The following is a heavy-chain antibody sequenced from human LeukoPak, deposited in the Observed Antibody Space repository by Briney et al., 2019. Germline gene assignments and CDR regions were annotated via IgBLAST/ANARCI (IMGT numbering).Heavy chain of an antibody. J-gene: IGHJ4*02. Sequence: GESLKISCKGSGYSFTNYWIHWVRQMPGKGLEWMGIIYPGDSDTTYNPSFQGQVTISADKSSSTAYLQWSSLKASDTAMYYCARRVLDYGVESFDYWGQGTLVTVSS. CDR1: GYSFTNYW. V-gene: IGHV5-51*01. D-gene: IGHD4-17*01. CDR2: IYPGDSDT. CDR3: ARRVLDYGVESFDY.